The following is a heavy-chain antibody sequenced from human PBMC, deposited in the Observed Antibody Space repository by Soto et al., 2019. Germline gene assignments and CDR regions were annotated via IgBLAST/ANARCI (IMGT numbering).Heavy chain of an antibody. D-gene: IGHD3-22*01. CDR3: ARDGGGGEYDSRGYFDY. V-gene: IGHV3-30*04. CDR1: GFTFSSYA. J-gene: IGHJ4*02. CDR2: ISYDGSDK. Sequence: QVQLVESGGGVVQPGRSLRLSCAASGFTFSSYAMHWVRQAPGKGLEWVAVISYDGSDKKYADSVKGRFTISRDNSKNPLDLQMKSLGAEDTAMDNWARDGGGGEYDSRGYFDYWGQGTLVTVSS.